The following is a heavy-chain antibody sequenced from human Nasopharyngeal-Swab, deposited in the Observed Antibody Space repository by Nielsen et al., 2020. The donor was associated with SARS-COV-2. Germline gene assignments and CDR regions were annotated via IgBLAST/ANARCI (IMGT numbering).Heavy chain of an antibody. CDR3: ARIAVAGHNWFDP. CDR2: TYYRSKWYN. J-gene: IGHJ5*02. D-gene: IGHD6-19*01. Sequence: WIRQSPSRGLEWLGRTYYRSKWYNDYAVSVKSRMTINPDTSKNQFSLQLNSVTPEDTAVYYCARIAVAGHNWFDPWGQGTLVTVSS. V-gene: IGHV6-1*01.